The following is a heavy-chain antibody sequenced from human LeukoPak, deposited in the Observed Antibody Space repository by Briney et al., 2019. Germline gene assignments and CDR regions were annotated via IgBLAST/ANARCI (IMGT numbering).Heavy chain of an antibody. Sequence: GASVKVSCKASGYTFTCYYMHWVRQAPGQGLEWMGWINPNSGGTNYAQKFQGRVTMTRDTSISTAYMELSRLRSDDTAVYYCARELSLYYYDSSGYYGSGDYWGQGTLVTVSS. CDR2: INPNSGGT. J-gene: IGHJ4*02. CDR3: ARELSLYYYDSSGYYGSGDY. D-gene: IGHD3-22*01. CDR1: GYTFTCYY. V-gene: IGHV1-2*02.